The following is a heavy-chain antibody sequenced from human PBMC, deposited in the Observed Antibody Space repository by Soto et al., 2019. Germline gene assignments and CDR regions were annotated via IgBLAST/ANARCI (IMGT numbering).Heavy chain of an antibody. CDR1: GFTFSNAW. Sequence: PGGSLRLSCAASGFTFSNAWMNWVRQAPGKGLEWVGRIKSKTDGGTTDYAAPVKGRFTISRDDSKNTLYLQMNSLKTEDTAVYYCTTRANYFVVVTAIWAEYFQHWGQGTLVTVSS. J-gene: IGHJ1*01. CDR3: TTRANYFVVVTAIWAEYFQH. V-gene: IGHV3-15*07. CDR2: IKSKTDGGTT. D-gene: IGHD2-21*02.